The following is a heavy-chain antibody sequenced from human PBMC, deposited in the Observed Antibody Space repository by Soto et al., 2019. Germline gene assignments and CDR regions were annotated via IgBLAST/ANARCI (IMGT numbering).Heavy chain of an antibody. D-gene: IGHD3-3*01. CDR3: ARYFCNYGDCGFVF. CDR2: IISTGRT. V-gene: IGHV4-39*02. Sequence: PSETLSLTCTVSGGSVNSENHYWVWIRQPPGKGLEWIGSIISTGRTYYNPSLKSRVTMSVDTSKNHFSLILSSVTVADTAVYYCARYFCNYGDCGFVFWGPGSLVTVSS. J-gene: IGHJ4*02. CDR1: GGSVNSENHY.